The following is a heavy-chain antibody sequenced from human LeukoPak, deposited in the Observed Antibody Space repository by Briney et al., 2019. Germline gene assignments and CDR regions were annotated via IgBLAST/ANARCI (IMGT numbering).Heavy chain of an antibody. D-gene: IGHD3-22*01. CDR2: INPSGGST. V-gene: IGHV1-46*01. Sequence: ASVKVSCKASGYTFTSYYMHWVRQAPGQGLKWMGLINPSGGSTSYAQKFQGRVTMTRDMSTSTVYMELSSLRSEDTAVYYCASWYYDSSGYHTLDYWGQGTLVTVSS. J-gene: IGHJ4*02. CDR1: GYTFTSYY. CDR3: ASWYYDSSGYHTLDY.